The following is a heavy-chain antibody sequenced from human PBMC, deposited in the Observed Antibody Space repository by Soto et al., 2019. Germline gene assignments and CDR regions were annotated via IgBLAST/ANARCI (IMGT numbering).Heavy chain of an antibody. D-gene: IGHD1-7*01. CDR3: ATLTGTVPPPRY. V-gene: IGHV1-69*13. CDR1: GGTFSSYA. CDR2: LIPIFGTA. J-gene: IGHJ4*02. Sequence: SVKVSCKASGGTFSSYAISWVRQAPLQGLEWMVGLIPIFGTANYAQKFQGRVTITADESTSTAYMELSSLRSEDTAVYECATLTGTVPPPRYWGQGTLVTASS.